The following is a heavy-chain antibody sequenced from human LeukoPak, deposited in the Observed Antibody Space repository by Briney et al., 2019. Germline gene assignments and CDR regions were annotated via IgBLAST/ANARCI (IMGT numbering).Heavy chain of an antibody. CDR2: INHSGST. J-gene: IGHJ6*03. Sequence: PSETLSLTCAVYGGSFSGYYWSWIRQPPGKGLEWIGEINHSGSTNYNPSIKSRITISVATSTNQFSLKLSSVTAADTAAYYCARDSTNVPDYYYYYYMDVWGKGTTVTVSS. CDR3: ARDSTNVPDYYYYYYMDV. V-gene: IGHV4-34*01. CDR1: GGSFSGYY. D-gene: IGHD6-13*01.